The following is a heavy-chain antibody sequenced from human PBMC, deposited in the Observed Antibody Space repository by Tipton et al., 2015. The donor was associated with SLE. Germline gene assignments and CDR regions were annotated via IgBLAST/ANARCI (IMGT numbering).Heavy chain of an antibody. Sequence: TLSLTCTVSGGSISSYYWSWIRQPPGKGLEWIGYIYYSGSTNYNPSLKSRVTISVDTSKNQFSLKLGSVTAADTAVYYCARGTGDPFDYWGQGTLVTVSS. CDR1: GGSISSYY. CDR3: ARGTGDPFDY. CDR2: IYYSGST. V-gene: IGHV4-59*01. J-gene: IGHJ4*02.